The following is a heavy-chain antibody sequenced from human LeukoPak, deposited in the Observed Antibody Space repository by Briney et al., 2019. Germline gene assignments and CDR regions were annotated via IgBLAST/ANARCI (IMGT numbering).Heavy chain of an antibody. D-gene: IGHD5-18*01. V-gene: IGHV3-21*01. CDR1: GFTFSSYS. Sequence: GGSLRLSCAASGFTFSSYSMNWVRQAPGKGLEWVSSISSSSSYIYYADSVKGRFTISRDNAKNSLYLQMNSLRAEDTALYYCARDVDTAIPPGLYYWGQGTLVTVSS. J-gene: IGHJ4*02. CDR3: ARDVDTAIPPGLYY. CDR2: ISSSSSYI.